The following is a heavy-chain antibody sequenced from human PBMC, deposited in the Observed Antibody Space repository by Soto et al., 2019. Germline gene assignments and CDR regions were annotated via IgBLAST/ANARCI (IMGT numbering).Heavy chain of an antibody. CDR1: GGSFSGYY. CDR2: INHSGST. V-gene: IGHV4-34*01. Sequence: SETLSLTCAVYGGSFSGYYWSWIRQPPGKGLEWIGEINHSGSTNYNPSLKSRVTISVDTSKNQFSLKLSSVTAADTAVYYCARGIGLWFGELYNWFDPWGQGTLVTVSS. D-gene: IGHD3-10*01. CDR3: ARGIGLWFGELYNWFDP. J-gene: IGHJ5*02.